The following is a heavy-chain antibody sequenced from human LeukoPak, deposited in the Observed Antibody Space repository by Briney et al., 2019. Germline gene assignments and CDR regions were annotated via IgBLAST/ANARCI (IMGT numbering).Heavy chain of an antibody. Sequence: SETLSLTCAVSGGSITSTTYYWGWIRQPPGKGLEWIGRIHSNGNTYYNPSLESRVTISVDTSKNQFSLKLSSVTAADSAVYYCARRRHDFWRPFDSWGQGTLVTVSS. J-gene: IGHJ4*02. CDR3: ARRRHDFWRPFDS. CDR1: GGSITSTTYY. D-gene: IGHD3-3*01. CDR2: IHSNGNT. V-gene: IGHV4-39*01.